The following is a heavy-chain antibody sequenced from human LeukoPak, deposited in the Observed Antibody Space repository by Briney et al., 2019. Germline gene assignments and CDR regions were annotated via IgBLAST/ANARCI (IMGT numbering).Heavy chain of an antibody. V-gene: IGHV1-2*02. CDR2: ITPNSGGT. J-gene: IGHJ3*02. D-gene: IGHD5-12*01. Sequence: ASVKVSFKASGYTFTGYYMHWVRQAPGQGLEWMGWITPNSGGTNYAQKFQGRVTMTSDTSISTAYMELSRLRSNDTAVYYCARVYRWLHPNDALDIWGQGTMVTVSS. CDR3: ARVYRWLHPNDALDI. CDR1: GYTFTGYY.